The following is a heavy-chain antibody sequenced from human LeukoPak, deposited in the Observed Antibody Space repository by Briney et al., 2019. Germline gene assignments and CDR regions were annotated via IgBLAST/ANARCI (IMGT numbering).Heavy chain of an antibody. CDR2: INEDGSQK. CDR3: VRDRVATIFTYHPMFDS. J-gene: IGHJ5*01. Sequence: GGSLRLSCAVSGFSFSSYWMTWVRQAPGKGPEWVANINEDGSQKNYVDSVKGRFTISRDNAKNTLYLQMNSLRAEDTAVYYCVRDRVATIFTYHPMFDSWGPGTLVTVSS. D-gene: IGHD3-10*02. CDR1: GFSFSSYW. V-gene: IGHV3-7*01.